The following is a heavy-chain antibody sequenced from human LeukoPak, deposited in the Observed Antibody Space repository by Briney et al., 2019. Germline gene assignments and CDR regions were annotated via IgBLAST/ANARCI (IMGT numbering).Heavy chain of an antibody. CDR3: ARDRTGTTSYYYMDV. CDR1: GYTFTSYD. CDR2: MNLNSGNT. V-gene: IGHV1-8*01. J-gene: IGHJ6*03. Sequence: ASVKVSCKASGYTFTSYDINWVRQATGQGLEWMGWMNLNSGNTGYAQKFQGRVTMTRNTSISTAYMELSSLRSEDTAVYYCARDRTGTTSYYYMDVWGKGTTVTVSS. D-gene: IGHD1-7*01.